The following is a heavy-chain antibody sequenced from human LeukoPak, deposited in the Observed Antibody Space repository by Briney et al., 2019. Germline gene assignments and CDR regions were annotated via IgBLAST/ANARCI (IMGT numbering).Heavy chain of an antibody. Sequence: SGPTLVNPTQTLTLTCTFSGFSLSTRGGGVGWIRQPPGKALEWLSRSYWDDDKRYSPFLKKRLTITKDNSKNQGDLPMTNMDPVDTATYYCTHTDSSTWYGVDYWGQGTLVTVSS. CDR1: GFSLSTRGGG. CDR2: SYWDDDK. D-gene: IGHD6-13*01. J-gene: IGHJ4*02. V-gene: IGHV2-5*02. CDR3: THTDSSTWYGVDY.